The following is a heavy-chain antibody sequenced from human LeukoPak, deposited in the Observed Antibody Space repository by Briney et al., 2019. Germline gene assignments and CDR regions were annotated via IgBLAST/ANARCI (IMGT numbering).Heavy chain of an antibody. CDR3: ARWGYSGYDLSLSWFDP. CDR1: GGSISSGSYY. Sequence: SQTLSLTCTVSGGSISSGSYYWSWIRQPAGKGLEWIGRIYTSGSTNYNPSLKSRFTISVDTSKNQFSLKLSSVTAADTAVYYCARWGYSGYDLSLSWFDPWGQGTLVTVSS. J-gene: IGHJ5*02. V-gene: IGHV4-61*02. CDR2: IYTSGST. D-gene: IGHD5-12*01.